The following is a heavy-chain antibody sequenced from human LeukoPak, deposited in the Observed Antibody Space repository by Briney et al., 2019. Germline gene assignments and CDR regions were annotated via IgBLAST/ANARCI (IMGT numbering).Heavy chain of an antibody. CDR1: GYTFTSYG. CDR2: ISGYNGNT. CDR3: ARDLDWVFDL. V-gene: IGHV1-18*01. D-gene: IGHD3-9*01. Sequence: ASVKVSCKTSGYTFTSYGISWVRQAPGQGLEWMGWISGYNGNTNYAQKLRGRVTMTTDTSTSTAYMELRSLRSDDTAVYYCARDLDWVFDLWGRGTLVTVSS. J-gene: IGHJ2*01.